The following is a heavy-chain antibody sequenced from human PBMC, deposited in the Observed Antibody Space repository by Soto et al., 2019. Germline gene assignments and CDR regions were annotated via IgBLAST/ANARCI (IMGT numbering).Heavy chain of an antibody. D-gene: IGHD3-9*01. V-gene: IGHV4-4*02. J-gene: IGHJ4*02. CDR2: TYDGAST. CDR3: VSSYGTDDYYCDC. CDR1: GDSICSCTS. Sequence: SETLSLTCAVSGDSICSCTSWSWVRKSPAKALEGIGETYDGASTSYHLSIKRRVTIVLDKSNNQISLTLSSVTAADTVVYAWVSSYGTDDYYCDCWGQGKLGT.